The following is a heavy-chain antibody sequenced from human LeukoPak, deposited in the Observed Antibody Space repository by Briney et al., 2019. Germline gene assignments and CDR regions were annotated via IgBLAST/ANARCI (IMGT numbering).Heavy chain of an antibody. CDR3: ARDPAMAGLDY. D-gene: IGHD5-24*01. CDR2: IYYSGST. V-gene: IGHV4-30-4*08. J-gene: IGHJ4*02. Sequence: SETLSLTCTVSGDSISSYHWSWIRQPPGKGLEWIGYIYYSGSTYYNPSLKSRVTISVDTSKNQFSLKLSSVTAADTAVYYCARDPAMAGLDYWGQGTLVTVSS. CDR1: GDSISSYH.